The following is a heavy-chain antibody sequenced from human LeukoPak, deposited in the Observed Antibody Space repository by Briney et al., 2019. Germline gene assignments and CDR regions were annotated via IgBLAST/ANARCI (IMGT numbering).Heavy chain of an antibody. CDR2: IYHSGST. CDR1: GYSISSGYY. D-gene: IGHD2-15*01. J-gene: IGHJ4*02. Sequence: SETLSLTCAVSGYSISSGYYWGWIRQPPRKGLEWIGSIYHSGSTYYNPSLKSRVTISVDTSKNQFSLKLSSVTAADTAVYYCARHGGIVVVVAATDYWGQGTLVTVSS. CDR3: ARHGGIVVVVAATDY. V-gene: IGHV4-38-2*01.